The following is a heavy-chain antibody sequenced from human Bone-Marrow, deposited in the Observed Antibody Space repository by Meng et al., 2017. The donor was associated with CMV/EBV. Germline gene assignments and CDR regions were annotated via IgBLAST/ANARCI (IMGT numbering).Heavy chain of an antibody. D-gene: IGHD1-1*01. V-gene: IGHV3-23*01. CDR2: ISDSGGST. CDR3: AKDPNWNSLADFDY. J-gene: IGHJ4*02. Sequence: SGFTFSYYAMGWVRQAPGKGLEWVSAISDSGGSTYYADSVKGRFTISRDNSKNTLYLQMNSLRAEDTAVYYCAKDPNWNSLADFDYWGQGTLVTVSS. CDR1: GFTFSYYA.